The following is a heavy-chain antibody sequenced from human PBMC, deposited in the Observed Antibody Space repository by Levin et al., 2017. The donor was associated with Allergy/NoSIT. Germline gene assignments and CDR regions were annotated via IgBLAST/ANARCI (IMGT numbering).Heavy chain of an antibody. CDR3: ARASSGSCYSCAFDI. J-gene: IGHJ3*02. Sequence: GGSLRLSCAASGFTFSSYAMHWVRQAPGKGLEWVAVISYDGSNKYYADSVKGRFTISRDNSMNTLYLQMNSLRAEDTAVYYCARASSGSCYSCAFDIWGQGTMVTVSS. D-gene: IGHD2-15*01. CDR1: GFTFSSYA. CDR2: ISYDGSNK. V-gene: IGHV3-30-3*01.